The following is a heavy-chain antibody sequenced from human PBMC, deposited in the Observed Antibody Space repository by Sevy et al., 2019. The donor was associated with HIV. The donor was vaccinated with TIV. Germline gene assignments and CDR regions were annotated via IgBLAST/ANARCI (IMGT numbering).Heavy chain of an antibody. Sequence: SETLSLSCSVSGDSISSSNYYWAWIRQPPGKGLEYVGSIYYSGTTFYNPSLKSRVSISIDTSKSQFSLKLTSVTAAETAVFYCARLEGGSKSLDHWGQGTLVTVSS. CDR1: GDSISSSNYY. J-gene: IGHJ4*02. D-gene: IGHD1-26*01. CDR2: IYYSGTT. CDR3: ARLEGGSKSLDH. V-gene: IGHV4-39*01.